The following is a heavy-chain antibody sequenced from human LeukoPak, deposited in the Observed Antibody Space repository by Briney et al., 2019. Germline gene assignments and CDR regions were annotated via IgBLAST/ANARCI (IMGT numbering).Heavy chain of an antibody. J-gene: IGHJ4*02. CDR1: GFSLRSYW. CDR3: AKKYGSGSSSPLYYFDY. D-gene: IGHD3-10*01. Sequence: PGGSLRLSCAASGFSLRSYWMHWVRQAPGEGLVWVSRINPDGRSTVYADSVKGRFTISRDNSKNTLYLQMNSLRAEDTAVYYCAKKYGSGSSSPLYYFDYWGQGTLVTVSS. V-gene: IGHV3-74*01. CDR2: INPDGRST.